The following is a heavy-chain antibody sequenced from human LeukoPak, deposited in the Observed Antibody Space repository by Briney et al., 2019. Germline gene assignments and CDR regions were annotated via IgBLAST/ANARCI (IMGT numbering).Heavy chain of an antibody. Sequence: PSETLSLTCSVFGGSISSTTYYWVWIRQPPGKGQECIASIHYTGRAYYNPSLKSRVTISADTSKNHFSLKLSSVTAADTAVYYCARHFDNGDYKKTFDIWGQGTMVTVSS. CDR1: GGSISSTTYY. CDR2: IHYTGRA. D-gene: IGHD4-17*01. J-gene: IGHJ3*02. V-gene: IGHV4-39*01. CDR3: ARHFDNGDYKKTFDI.